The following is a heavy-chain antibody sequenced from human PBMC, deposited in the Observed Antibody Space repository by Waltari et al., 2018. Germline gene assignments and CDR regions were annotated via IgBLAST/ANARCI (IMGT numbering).Heavy chain of an antibody. CDR2: ISGSGGSK. CDR1: GFTFCSYA. J-gene: IGHJ6*02. D-gene: IGHD6-13*01. V-gene: IGHV3-23*01. Sequence: EVQLLESGGGLVQPGGSLRLSCAASGFTFCSYAMSWVRQAPGKGLEWVAAISGSGGSKYHARSGRGGYTISGDNSKNTVYLQMKRLRAEDTAVYDWTKVNSSSCRYGMDVWGQGTTVTVSS. CDR3: TKVNSSSCRYGMDV.